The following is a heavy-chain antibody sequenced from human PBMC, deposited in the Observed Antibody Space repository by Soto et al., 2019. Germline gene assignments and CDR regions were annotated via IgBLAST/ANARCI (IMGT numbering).Heavy chain of an antibody. J-gene: IGHJ4*02. CDR3: ARTLRGRGVKYFDD. CDR1: GDSVSNNSVA. V-gene: IGHV6-1*01. CDR2: TYYRSKWHY. Sequence: LSVTCAISGDSVSNNSVAWNWVRQSPSRGLEWLGRTYYRSKWHYDYAPSVRSRITINPDTSKNHFSLQLNSVSPEDAAVYYCARTLRGRGVKYFDDWGQGTLVTVSS. D-gene: IGHD3-10*01.